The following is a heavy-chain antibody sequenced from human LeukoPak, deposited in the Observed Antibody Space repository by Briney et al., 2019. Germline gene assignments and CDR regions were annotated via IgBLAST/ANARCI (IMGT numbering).Heavy chain of an antibody. CDR2: ISAYNGNT. V-gene: IGHV1-18*01. J-gene: IGHJ3*02. Sequence: GASVKVSCKASGYTFTSYGISWVRQAPGQGLEWMGWISAYNGNTNYAQKLQGRVTMTTDTSTSTAYMELRSLRSEDTAVYYCATSPPLYDSSAWPVGDDAFDIWGQGTMVTVSS. CDR3: ATSPPLYDSSAWPVGDDAFDI. CDR1: GYTFTSYG. D-gene: IGHD3-22*01.